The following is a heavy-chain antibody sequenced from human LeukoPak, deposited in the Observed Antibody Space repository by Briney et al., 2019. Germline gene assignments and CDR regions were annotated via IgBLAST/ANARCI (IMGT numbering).Heavy chain of an antibody. J-gene: IGHJ4*02. V-gene: IGHV3-30*03. CDR3: ASPGAL. D-gene: IGHD1-26*01. Sequence: GGSLRLSCAASGFSFSNYGMHWVRQAPGKGLERVAVISYDGNSEYYADSVTGRFTISRDNSKNTLYLQMNSLRAEDTAVYYCASPGALWGRGPLVRVFS. CDR1: GFSFSNYG. CDR2: ISYDGNSE.